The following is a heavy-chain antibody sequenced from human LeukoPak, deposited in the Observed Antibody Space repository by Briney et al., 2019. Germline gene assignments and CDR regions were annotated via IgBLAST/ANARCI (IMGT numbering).Heavy chain of an antibody. CDR3: ARAQTYYDFWSGYFDP. J-gene: IGHJ5*02. Sequence: PGGSLRLSCAASGFTFSSYAMSWVRQAPGKGLEWVSAISGSGGSTYYADSVKGRFTISRDNSKNTLYLQMNSLRAEDTALYYCARAQTYYDFWSGYFDPWGQGTLVTVSS. CDR2: ISGSGGST. D-gene: IGHD3-3*01. CDR1: GFTFSSYA. V-gene: IGHV3-23*01.